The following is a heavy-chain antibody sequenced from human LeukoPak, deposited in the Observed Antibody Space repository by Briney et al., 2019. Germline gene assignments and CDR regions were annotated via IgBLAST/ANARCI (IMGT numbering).Heavy chain of an antibody. J-gene: IGHJ4*02. CDR1: GFTFSSYW. Sequence: GGSLRLSCAASGFTFSSYWMSWVRQAPGKGLEWVANIKEDGSEKFHVGSVRGRFTISRDNAKNSLYLQMNSLRAEDTAVYYCARGRIAAVGPIDNWGQGTLVTVSS. CDR2: IKEDGSEK. D-gene: IGHD6-13*01. V-gene: IGHV3-7*01. CDR3: ARGRIAAVGPIDN.